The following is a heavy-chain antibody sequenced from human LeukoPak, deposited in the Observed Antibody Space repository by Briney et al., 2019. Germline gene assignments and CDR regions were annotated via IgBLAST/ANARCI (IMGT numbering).Heavy chain of an antibody. CDR3: AKDPRITKIVLNGFFDY. V-gene: IGHV3-23*01. Sequence: GGSLRLSCASSGFTFSNYAMSCVRQAPGKGLECVSGIIGRGCYTYYADSVKGRFTISRDNSKNTLYLQMNSLKGEDTAVYYCAKDPRITKIVLNGFFDYWGQGTLVTVSS. CDR1: GFTFSNYA. D-gene: IGHD3-22*01. J-gene: IGHJ4*02. CDR2: IIGRGCYT.